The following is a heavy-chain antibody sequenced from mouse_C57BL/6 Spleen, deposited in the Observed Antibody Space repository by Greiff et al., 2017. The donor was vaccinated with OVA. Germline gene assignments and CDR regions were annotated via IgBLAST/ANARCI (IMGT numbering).Heavy chain of an antibody. CDR3: ARRDYYGSRWYFDV. D-gene: IGHD1-1*01. Sequence: VQLQQPGAELVKPGASVKLSCKASGYTFTSYWMQWVKQRPGQGLEWIGEIDPSDSYTNYNQKFKGKATLTVDTSSSTAYMQLSSLTSEDSAVYYCARRDYYGSRWYFDVWGTGTTVTVSS. CDR1: GYTFTSYW. CDR2: IDPSDSYT. J-gene: IGHJ1*03. V-gene: IGHV1-50*01.